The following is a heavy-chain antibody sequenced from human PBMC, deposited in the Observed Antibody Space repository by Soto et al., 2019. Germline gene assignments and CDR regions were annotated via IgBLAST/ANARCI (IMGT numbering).Heavy chain of an antibody. V-gene: IGHV3-74*01. J-gene: IGHJ4*02. CDR1: GFTFSSYW. CDR2: INSDGSST. D-gene: IGHD2-2*01. CDR3: ARDWEYCSSTSCELDY. Sequence: GGSLRLSCAASGFTFSSYWMHWVRQAPGKGLVWVSRINSDGSSTSYADSVKGRFTISRDNAKNTLYLQMNSLRAEDTAVYYCARDWEYCSSTSCELDYWGQGTLVTSPQ.